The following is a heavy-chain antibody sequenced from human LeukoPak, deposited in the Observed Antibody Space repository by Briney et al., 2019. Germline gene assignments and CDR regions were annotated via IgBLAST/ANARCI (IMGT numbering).Heavy chain of an antibody. CDR3: AKAHYDILTGYYSVYFDY. CDR2: ISGSGGST. Sequence: GGSLRLSCAASGFTFSSYAMGWVRQAPGKGLEWVSAISGSGGSTYYADSVKGRFTISKDNSKNTLYLQMNSLRAEDTAVYYCAKAHYDILTGYYSVYFDYWGQGTLVTVSS. D-gene: IGHD3-9*01. J-gene: IGHJ4*02. CDR1: GFTFSSYA. V-gene: IGHV3-23*01.